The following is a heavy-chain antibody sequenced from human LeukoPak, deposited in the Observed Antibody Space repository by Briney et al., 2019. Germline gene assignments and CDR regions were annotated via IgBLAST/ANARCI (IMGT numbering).Heavy chain of an antibody. CDR3: ARSGITPLNY. CDR1: GFIFSTYW. Sequence: PGGSLRLSCAASGFIFSTYWMSWVRQAPGKGLEWVANIKQDGSEKYYEDSVKGRFTISRDDAKNSLYLQMNSLRAEDTAVYYCARSGITPLNYWGQGTLVTVSS. V-gene: IGHV3-7*01. J-gene: IGHJ4*02. CDR2: IKQDGSEK. D-gene: IGHD1-14*01.